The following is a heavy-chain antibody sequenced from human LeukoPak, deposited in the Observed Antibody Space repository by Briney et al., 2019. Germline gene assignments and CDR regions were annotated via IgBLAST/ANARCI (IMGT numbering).Heavy chain of an antibody. J-gene: IGHJ4*02. CDR2: INHSGST. D-gene: IGHD1-26*01. CDR1: GGSFSGYY. Sequence: SETLSLTCAVYGGSFSGYYWSWIRQPPGKGLEWIGEINHSGSTNYNPSLKSRVTISVDTSKNLFSLRLNSMTAADTVVYYCAKSGGYGLIDKWGQGTLVTVSS. V-gene: IGHV4-34*01. CDR3: AKSGGYGLIDK.